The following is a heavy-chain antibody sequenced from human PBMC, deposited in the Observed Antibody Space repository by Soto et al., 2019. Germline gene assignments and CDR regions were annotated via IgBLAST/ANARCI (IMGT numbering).Heavy chain of an antibody. J-gene: IGHJ6*02. Sequence: GGSLRLSCAASGFTFSSYSMNWVRQAPGKGLEWVSYISSSSSTIYYADSVKGRFTISRDNAKNSLYLQMNSLRDEDTAVYYCARGYGGNFYYYYYGMDVWGQGTTVTVSS. CDR3: ARGYGGNFYYYYYGMDV. CDR2: ISSSSSTI. D-gene: IGHD2-21*02. V-gene: IGHV3-48*02. CDR1: GFTFSSYS.